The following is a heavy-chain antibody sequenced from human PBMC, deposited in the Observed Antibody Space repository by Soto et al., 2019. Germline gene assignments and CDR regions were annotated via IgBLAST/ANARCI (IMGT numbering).Heavy chain of an antibody. Sequence: QVQLQQWGAGLLKPSETLSLTCAVYGGSFSGYYWSWIRQPPGKGLEWIGEINHSGSTNYNPSLTSRATTTVDTSMTQCSRRLSSGTAADTAVYSWATDKFAAIVRGVNVGFQHWGEGGLVTVSS. D-gene: IGHD3-10*01. CDR1: GGSFSGYY. CDR3: ATDKFAAIVRGVNVGFQH. J-gene: IGHJ1*01. CDR2: INHSGST. V-gene: IGHV4-34*01.